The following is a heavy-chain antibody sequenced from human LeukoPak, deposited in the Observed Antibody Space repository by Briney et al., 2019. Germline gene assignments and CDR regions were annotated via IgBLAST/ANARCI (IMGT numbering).Heavy chain of an antibody. CDR2: ISAHNGNT. D-gene: IGHD6-13*01. J-gene: IGHJ5*02. V-gene: IGHV1-18*01. CDR1: GYIFSNYG. CDR3: VRDRYWVAGTGWFDA. Sequence: GASVKVSCKASGYIFSNYGISWVRQAPGQGLEWMGWISAHNGNTNYAQKFQGRVSMTTDTSTTTAHMALRTLRSDDTAVYYCVRDRYWVAGTGWFDAWGQGTLVTVSS.